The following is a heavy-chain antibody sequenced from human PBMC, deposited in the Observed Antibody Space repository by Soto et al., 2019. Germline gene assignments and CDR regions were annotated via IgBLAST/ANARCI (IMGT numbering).Heavy chain of an antibody. Sequence: QVQLVESGGGVVQPGRSLRLSCAASGFTFSSYGMHWVRQAPGKGLEWVAVIWYDGSNKYYADSVKGRFTISRDNSKNTRYLQMNSLRAEDTDVYDCARDVWDRSVDYWGQGTLVTVST. CDR2: IWYDGSNK. CDR1: GFTFSSYG. J-gene: IGHJ4*02. D-gene: IGHD1-26*01. V-gene: IGHV3-33*01. CDR3: ARDVWDRSVDY.